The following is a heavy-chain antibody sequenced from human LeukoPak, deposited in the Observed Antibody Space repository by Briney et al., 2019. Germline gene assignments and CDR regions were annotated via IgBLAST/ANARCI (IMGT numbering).Heavy chain of an antibody. D-gene: IGHD5-18*01. CDR1: GGSINNHI. V-gene: IGHV4-59*11. CDR2: ISYSGSA. CDR3: ARETAMVLDY. J-gene: IGHJ4*02. Sequence: SETLSLTCSVSGGSINNHIWSWIRQPPGKGLEWIGYISYSGSANYNPSLKSRVAISVDTSKNQFSLKVTSVTAADTAVYYCARETAMVLDYWGQGTLVTVSS.